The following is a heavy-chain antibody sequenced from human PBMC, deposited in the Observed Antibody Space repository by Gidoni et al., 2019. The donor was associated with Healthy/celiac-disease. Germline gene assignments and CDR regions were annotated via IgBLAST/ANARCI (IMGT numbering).Heavy chain of an antibody. CDR2: MRGSGGST. D-gene: IGHD2-15*01. V-gene: IGHV3-23*01. Sequence: EVQLLESGGGLVQPGGSLRLSCAASGFTFSSYAMSWVRLAPGKGVEGVSAMRGSGGSTYYADSVKGRFTISRDNSKNTLYLQMNSLRAEDTAVYYCAKVSVVVVADTLDYWGQGTLVTVSS. CDR1: GFTFSSYA. CDR3: AKVSVVVVADTLDY. J-gene: IGHJ4*02.